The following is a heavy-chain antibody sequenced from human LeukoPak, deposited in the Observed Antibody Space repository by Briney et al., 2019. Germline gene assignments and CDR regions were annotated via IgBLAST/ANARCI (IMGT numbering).Heavy chain of an antibody. V-gene: IGHV1-18*01. D-gene: IGHD6-13*01. Sequence: ASVKVSCKASGYTFTSYGISWVRQAPGQGLEWMGWISAYNGNTNYAQKLQGRVTMTTDTSTSTAYMELRSLRSDDTAVYYCARALAAAGTLWGGYYYGMDVWGQGTTVTVSS. J-gene: IGHJ6*02. CDR3: ARALAAAGTLWGGYYYGMDV. CDR2: ISAYNGNT. CDR1: GYTFTSYG.